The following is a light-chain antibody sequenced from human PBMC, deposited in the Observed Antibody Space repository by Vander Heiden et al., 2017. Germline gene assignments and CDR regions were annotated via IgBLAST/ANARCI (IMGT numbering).Light chain of an antibody. J-gene: IGKJ4*01. Sequence: IVMTQSPASLPVTPGEPASISCRSSQSLLHRDGKNYLDWYLQKPGQSPQLLIYLGSYRASGVPDRFSGSGSGTDFTLKISRVEAEDVGVYYCMQAIETPLTFGGGTKVDIK. CDR1: QSLLHRDGKNY. CDR3: MQAIETPLT. CDR2: LGS. V-gene: IGKV2-28*01.